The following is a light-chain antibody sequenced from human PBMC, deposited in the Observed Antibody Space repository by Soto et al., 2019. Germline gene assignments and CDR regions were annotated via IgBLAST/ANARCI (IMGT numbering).Light chain of an antibody. Sequence: EIVLTQSPGTLSWSPGERATLSCRASQSVNSNFLAWFQQKPGQAPRLLIYAPSSRATDIPDRFSGSGSGTDFTVTISRLETEDFAVYYCPQYDSSPWTFGQGTKVEIK. CDR2: APS. J-gene: IGKJ1*01. CDR1: QSVNSNF. V-gene: IGKV3-20*01. CDR3: PQYDSSPWT.